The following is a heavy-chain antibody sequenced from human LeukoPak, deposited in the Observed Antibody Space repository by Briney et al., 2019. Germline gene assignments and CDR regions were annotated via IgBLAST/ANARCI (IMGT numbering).Heavy chain of an antibody. Sequence: KPSETLSLTCTVSGGSISSYYWSWIRQPPGKGLEWIGYIYYSGSTNYDPSLKSRVTISVDTSKNQFSLRLSSVTAADTAVYYCARRIPNGAFDIWGQGTMVTVSS. J-gene: IGHJ3*02. CDR3: ARRIPNGAFDI. CDR1: GGSISSYY. V-gene: IGHV4-59*08. D-gene: IGHD2-2*02. CDR2: IYYSGST.